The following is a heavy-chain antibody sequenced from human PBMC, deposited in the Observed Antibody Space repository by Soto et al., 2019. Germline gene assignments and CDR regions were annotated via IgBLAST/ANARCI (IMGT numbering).Heavy chain of an antibody. V-gene: IGHV4-39*01. J-gene: IGHJ4*02. CDR2: IYYSGST. Sequence: QPQLQESGPGLVKPSETLSLTCTVSGGSISSSSYYWGWIRQPPGKGLEWIGSIYYSGSTYYNPSLKSLVTISVDTSKNQFSLKLSSVTAADTAVYYCARHTPAISISDHWGQGTLVTVSS. CDR1: GGSISSSSYY. CDR3: ARHTPAISISDH. D-gene: IGHD2-15*01.